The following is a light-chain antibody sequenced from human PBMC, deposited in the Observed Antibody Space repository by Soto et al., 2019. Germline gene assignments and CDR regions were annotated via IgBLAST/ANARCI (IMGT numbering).Light chain of an antibody. V-gene: IGKV3-15*01. CDR1: QSVSSN. Sequence: EIVMTQSPATLSVSPGERATLSCRASQSVSSNLAWYQQKPGQAPRLLIYGASTRATGIPARFSGSGSGTEFTLTISSLQSEDFAVYYCQQYNNWLGGTCGQGTKVEIK. CDR2: GAS. J-gene: IGKJ1*01. CDR3: QQYNNWLGGT.